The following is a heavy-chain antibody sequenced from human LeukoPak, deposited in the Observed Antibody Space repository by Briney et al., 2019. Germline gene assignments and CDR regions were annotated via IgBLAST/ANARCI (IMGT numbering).Heavy chain of an antibody. CDR3: PRVAPPYYYDSSGYSKYFDY. V-gene: IGHV3-49*04. Sequence: GGSLRLSCTASGFTFGDYAMSWVRQAPGRGVEWGGFIRSKAYGGTTEYAASVKGRFTISRADSKSIAYLQMNSLKTEDTAEYSCPRVAPPYYYDSSGYSKYFDYWGQGTLVTVSS. CDR1: GFTFGDYA. J-gene: IGHJ4*02. D-gene: IGHD3-22*01. CDR2: IRSKAYGGTT.